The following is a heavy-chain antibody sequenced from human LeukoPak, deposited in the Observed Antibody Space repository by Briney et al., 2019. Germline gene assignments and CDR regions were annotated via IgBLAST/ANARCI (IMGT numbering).Heavy chain of an antibody. V-gene: IGHV3-30*02. CDR3: AKGPLAPLYYMDV. CDR2: IRYDGSNK. J-gene: IGHJ6*03. CDR1: GFTFSSYG. Sequence: GGSLRLSCAASGFTFSSYGMHWVRQAPGKGLEWVAFIRYDGSNKYYADSVKGRFTISRDNSKNTLYLQMSSLTAEDTAVYYCAKGPLAPLYYMDVWGKGTTVTVSS.